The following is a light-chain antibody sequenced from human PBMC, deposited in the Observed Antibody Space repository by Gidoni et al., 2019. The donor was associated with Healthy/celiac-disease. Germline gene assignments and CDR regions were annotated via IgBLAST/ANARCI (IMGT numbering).Light chain of an antibody. CDR3: QQYNSYRT. CDR2: KAS. J-gene: IGKJ1*01. CDR1: QSLSSW. Sequence: DIQMTQSPSTLSASVGDRVTITCRASQSLSSWLAWYPQKPGKAPKLLIYKASSLERGVPSRFRGSGSGTEFTLTVSSLQPNDFATYYCQQYNSYRTFGQGTKVEIK. V-gene: IGKV1-5*03.